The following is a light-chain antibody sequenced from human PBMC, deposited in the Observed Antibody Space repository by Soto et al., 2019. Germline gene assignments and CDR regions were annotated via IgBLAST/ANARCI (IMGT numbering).Light chain of an antibody. CDR1: QGISSY. V-gene: IGKV1-9*01. Sequence: IQLTQSPSSLSPSVGDRFTITCRASQGISSYLGWYQQKPGKAPNLLIYDASTLHSGVPSRFSGGGSGTDFTLTISSLQPEDFATYYCQQVNVYPSTFGGGTKVDIK. CDR2: DAS. CDR3: QQVNVYPST. J-gene: IGKJ4*01.